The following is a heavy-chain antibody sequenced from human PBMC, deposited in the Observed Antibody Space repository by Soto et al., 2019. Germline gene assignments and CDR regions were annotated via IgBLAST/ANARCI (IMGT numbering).Heavy chain of an antibody. CDR2: IGGRGISA. V-gene: IGHV3-23*01. CDR3: VREGRGSFDF. Sequence: GGSLRLSCAAPGFIFTNYAMNWVRQAPGKGLEWVSVIGGRGISAYYADSVQGRFTISRDNSKNTLSLQMSSLTADDTAIYYCVREGRGSFDFWGRGTMLTVS. CDR1: GFIFTNYA. D-gene: IGHD5-12*01. J-gene: IGHJ3*01.